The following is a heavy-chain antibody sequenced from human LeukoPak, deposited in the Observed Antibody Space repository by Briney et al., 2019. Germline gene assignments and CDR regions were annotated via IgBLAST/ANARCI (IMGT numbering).Heavy chain of an antibody. D-gene: IGHD3-10*01. Sequence: SETLSLTCTVSGGSVSSVGDYWNWLRQPAGRGLEWIGRIYVSGSTDYNPSLESRFSMSLDTSENQFSLKLSSVTAADTAVYYCARGGYYGAFDYWGQGTLVTVAS. CDR1: GGSVSSVGDY. CDR2: IYVSGST. V-gene: IGHV4-61*02. CDR3: ARGGYYGAFDY. J-gene: IGHJ4*02.